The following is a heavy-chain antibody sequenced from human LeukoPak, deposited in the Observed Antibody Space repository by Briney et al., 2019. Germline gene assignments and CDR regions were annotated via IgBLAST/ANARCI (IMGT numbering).Heavy chain of an antibody. CDR2: ISYDGSNK. V-gene: IGHV3-30*18. D-gene: IGHD3-16*01. CDR3: AKDPRMANNIWGAFDI. Sequence: GRSLRLSCAASGFTFSSYGIHWVRQAPGKGLEWVSVISYDGSNKYYADSVKGRFTISRDNSKNTLYLQMNSLRAEDTAIYYCAKDPRMANNIWGAFDIWGQGTMVTVSS. J-gene: IGHJ3*02. CDR1: GFTFSSYG.